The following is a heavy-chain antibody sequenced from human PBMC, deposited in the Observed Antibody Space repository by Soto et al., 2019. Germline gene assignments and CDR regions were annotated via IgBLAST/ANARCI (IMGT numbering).Heavy chain of an antibody. CDR1: GFTFSSYA. CDR2: ISYDGSNK. J-gene: IGHJ6*02. CDR3: ARVMALYSSSWYSSGTDV. V-gene: IGHV3-30-3*01. Sequence: GGSLRLSCAASGFTFSSYAMHWVRQAPGKGLEWVAVISYDGSNKYYADSVKGRFTISRDNSKNTLYLQMNSLRAEDTAVYYCARVMALYSSSWYSSGTDVWGQGTTVTVSS. D-gene: IGHD6-13*01.